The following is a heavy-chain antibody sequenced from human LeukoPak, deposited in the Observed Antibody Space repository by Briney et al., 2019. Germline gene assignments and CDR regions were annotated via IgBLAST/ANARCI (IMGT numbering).Heavy chain of an antibody. D-gene: IGHD6-19*01. CDR2: INHSGST. J-gene: IGHJ2*01. Sequence: SETLSLTCAVYGGSFSGYYWSWIRQPLGKGLEWIGEINHSGSTNYNPSLKSRVTISVDTSKNQFSLKLSSVTAADTAVYYCARSLGIAVAGTRYFDLWGRGTLVTVSS. CDR1: GGSFSGYY. CDR3: ARSLGIAVAGTRYFDL. V-gene: IGHV4-34*01.